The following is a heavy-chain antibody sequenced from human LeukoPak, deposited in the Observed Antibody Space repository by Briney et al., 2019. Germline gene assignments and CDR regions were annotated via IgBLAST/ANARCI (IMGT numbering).Heavy chain of an antibody. V-gene: IGHV3-30*02. Sequence: PGGSLRLTCAVSAFTFTSYGMHWVRQAPAKGLAWVAFIRYDGSKQYYIDSVKGRFTVSRDNSKNTLYLQMNNLRAEDTAVYYCAKDLWTKQNAPGYFDYWGQGTLVTVSS. J-gene: IGHJ4*02. CDR1: AFTFTSYG. D-gene: IGHD1-1*01. CDR3: AKDLWTKQNAPGYFDY. CDR2: IRYDGSKQ.